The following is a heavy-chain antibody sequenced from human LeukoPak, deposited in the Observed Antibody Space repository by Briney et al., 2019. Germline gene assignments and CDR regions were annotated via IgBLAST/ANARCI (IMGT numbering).Heavy chain of an antibody. V-gene: IGHV3-23*01. J-gene: IGHJ4*02. CDR1: GFTFSSYA. D-gene: IGHD6-13*01. Sequence: PGGSLRLSCAASGFTFSSYAMSWVRQAPGKGLEWVSGISGSGTSTFYADSLKGRITISRDNSKNTLDLQMSSLRADDTAVYYCAKDISPSLAAGNYWGQGTLVTVSS. CDR3: AKDISPSLAAGNY. CDR2: ISGSGTST.